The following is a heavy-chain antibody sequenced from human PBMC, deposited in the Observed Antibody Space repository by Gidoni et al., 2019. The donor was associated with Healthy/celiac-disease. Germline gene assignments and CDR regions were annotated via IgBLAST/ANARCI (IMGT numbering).Heavy chain of an antibody. CDR2: ISSSSSYI. Sequence: EVQLVESGGGLVKPGGSLRLSCAASGFTFSSYSMNWVRQAQGKGLGWVSSISSSSSYIYYADSVKGRFTISRDNAKNSLYLQMNSLRAEDTAVYYCARDLSDYVAYWGQGTLVTVSS. V-gene: IGHV3-21*01. J-gene: IGHJ4*02. CDR1: GFTFSSYS. CDR3: ARDLSDYVAY. D-gene: IGHD3-10*02.